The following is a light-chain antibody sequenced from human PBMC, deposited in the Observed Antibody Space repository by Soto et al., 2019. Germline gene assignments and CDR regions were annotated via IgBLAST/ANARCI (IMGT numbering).Light chain of an antibody. CDR1: QSVGTS. V-gene: IGKV3-20*01. J-gene: IGKJ1*01. CDR2: DAA. Sequence: DIVLTQSPATLSLSPGDRATLSCRASQSVGTSLAWYKQQPGQAPRLLIHDAAYRASGIPERFSGSGSGTAFTLTISRLEPEDFAVYYCQQYGSSPRTFGQGTKVDIK. CDR3: QQYGSSPRT.